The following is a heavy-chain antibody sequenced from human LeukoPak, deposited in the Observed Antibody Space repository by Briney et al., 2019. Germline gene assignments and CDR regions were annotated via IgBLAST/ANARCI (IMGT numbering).Heavy chain of an antibody. CDR2: INPNSGGT. CDR1: GYTFTGYY. D-gene: IGHD3-10*01. CDR3: ARVRFGELLQTYWYFDL. V-gene: IGHV1-2*06. J-gene: IGHJ2*01. Sequence: GASVKVSCKASGYTFTGYYMHWVRQAPGQGLEWMGRINPNSGGTNYAQKFQGRVTMTRDTSTSTVYMELSSLRSEDTAVYYCARVRFGELLQTYWYFDLWGRGTLVTVSS.